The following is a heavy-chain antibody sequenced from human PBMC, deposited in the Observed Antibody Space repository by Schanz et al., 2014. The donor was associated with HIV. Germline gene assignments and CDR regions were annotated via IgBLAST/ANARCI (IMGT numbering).Heavy chain of an antibody. CDR3: AKDRNYYESKYRGKGNYYYYYGMDV. Sequence: VQLLESGGGLEQPGGSLRLSCVASGFNFNSYGMHWVRQAPGKGLEWVAVMSYDGTKKHYADSVKGRFTISRDNSKNSLSLLIKSLRADDAAVYYCAKDRNYYESKYRGKGNYYYYYGMDVWGQGTTVTVSS. CDR1: GFNFNSYG. J-gene: IGHJ6*02. D-gene: IGHD3-22*01. V-gene: IGHV3-30*18. CDR2: MSYDGTKK.